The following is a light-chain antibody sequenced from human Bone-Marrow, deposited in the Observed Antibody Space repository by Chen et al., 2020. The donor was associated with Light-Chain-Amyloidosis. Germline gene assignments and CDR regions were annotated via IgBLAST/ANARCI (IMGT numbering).Light chain of an antibody. CDR1: NIGSTS. CDR3: QVWDRSSDRPV. V-gene: IGLV3-21*02. CDR2: DDS. Sequence: SYVLTQPSSVSVAPGQTATIACGGNNIGSTSVHWYQQTPGQAPPLVVYDDSDRPSGIPERLSGSNSVNTATLTISRVEAGDEADYYCQVWDRSSDRPVFGGGTKLTVL. J-gene: IGLJ3*02.